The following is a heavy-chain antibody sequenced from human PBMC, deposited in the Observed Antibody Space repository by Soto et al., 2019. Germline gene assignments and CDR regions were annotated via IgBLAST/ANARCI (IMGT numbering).Heavy chain of an antibody. D-gene: IGHD5-12*01. J-gene: IGHJ6*02. CDR1: GGSISVYY. V-gene: IGHV4-59*01. CDR3: ARDLGSGYDLAMDV. Sequence: PSETLSLTCTVSGGSISVYYWIWIRQPPGKGLEWIGYIYYSGGTKYNTSLKSRVTISVDTSKNQFSLRLSSVTAADTAVYYCARDLGSGYDLAMDVWGQGTTVTVSS. CDR2: IYYSGGT.